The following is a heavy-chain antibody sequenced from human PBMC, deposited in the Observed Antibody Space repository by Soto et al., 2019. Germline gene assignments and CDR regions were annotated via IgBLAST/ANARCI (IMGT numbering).Heavy chain of an antibody. J-gene: IGHJ4*02. CDR3: TTDLLLYIAAAPI. CDR2: IKSKTDGGTT. V-gene: IGHV3-15*07. D-gene: IGHD6-13*01. Sequence: GGSLRLSCAASGFTFSNAWMNWVRQAPGKGLEWVGRIKSKTDGGTTDYAAPVKGRFTISRDDSKNTLYLQMNSLKTEDTAVYYCTTDLLLYIAAAPIWGQGTLVTVSS. CDR1: GFTFSNAW.